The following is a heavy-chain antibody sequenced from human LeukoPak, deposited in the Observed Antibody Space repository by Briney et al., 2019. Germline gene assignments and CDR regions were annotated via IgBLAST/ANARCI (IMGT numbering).Heavy chain of an antibody. CDR3: ARGLWFGELLTPGWFDP. CDR1: GGSFSGYY. D-gene: IGHD3-10*01. Sequence: SETLSLTCAVYGGSFSGYYWRWIRQPPGKGLEWIGYIYHSGSTYYNPSLKSRVTISVDRSKNQFSLKLSSVTAADTAVYYCARGLWFGELLTPGWFDPWGQGTLVTVSS. V-gene: IGHV4-34*01. CDR2: IYHSGST. J-gene: IGHJ5*02.